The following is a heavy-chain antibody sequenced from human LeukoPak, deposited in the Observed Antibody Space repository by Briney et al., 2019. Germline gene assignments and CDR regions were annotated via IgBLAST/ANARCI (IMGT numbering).Heavy chain of an antibody. CDR2: INGSSAST. J-gene: IGHJ4*02. V-gene: IGHV3-23*01. Sequence: GGSLRLSCAASGFTFSGYAMSWVRQAPGKGLEWVSRINGSSASTYYADSGKGRVTISRDNSKNTLYLQMNRLRAEDTVVYYCATVYKQVNSANYCNRYFVYWGEGTLVTVSS. CDR1: GFTFSGYA. CDR3: ATVYKQVNSANYCNRYFVY. D-gene: IGHD1-26*01.